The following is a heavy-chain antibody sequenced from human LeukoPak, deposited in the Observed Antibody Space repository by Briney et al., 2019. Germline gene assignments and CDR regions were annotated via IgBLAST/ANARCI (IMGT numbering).Heavy chain of an antibody. CDR3: ARFSVSCYAFDI. J-gene: IGHJ3*02. CDR1: GFTFSSYS. V-gene: IGHV3-21*01. CDR2: ISSSSSYI. D-gene: IGHD2-2*01. Sequence: GGSLRLSCAASGFTFSSYSMNWVRQAPGKGLEWVSSISSSSSYIYYADSVKGRFTISRDNAKNSLYLQMNSLRAEDTAVYYCARFSVSCYAFDIWGQGTMVTVSS.